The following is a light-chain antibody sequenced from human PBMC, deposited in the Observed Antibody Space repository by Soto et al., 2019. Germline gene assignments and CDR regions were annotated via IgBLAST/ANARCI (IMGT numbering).Light chain of an antibody. CDR2: AAS. Sequence: DIQMTQSPSSLSASVGARVTITCRASQSISSYLNWYQQKPGKAPKLLIYAASSLQSGVPSRFSGSGSGTDFTLTIRSLQPEDFATYYCQQSYSTPYTFGQGTKLEIK. CDR1: QSISSY. CDR3: QQSYSTPYT. V-gene: IGKV1-39*01. J-gene: IGKJ2*01.